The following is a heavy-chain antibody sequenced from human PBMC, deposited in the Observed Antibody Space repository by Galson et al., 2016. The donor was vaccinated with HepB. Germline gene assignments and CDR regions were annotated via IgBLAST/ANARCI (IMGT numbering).Heavy chain of an antibody. CDR2: IIPIFGTT. J-gene: IGHJ4*02. D-gene: IGHD4-17*01. Sequence: SVKVSCKASGGLFNTYAISWVRQAPGQGLESMGGIIPIFGTTNYAQKFQGRVTITADESTSTVDMELISLRSEDTAVYSCARVSHTRYGDYFDYWGQGTLVTVSS. V-gene: IGHV1-69*13. CDR1: GGLFNTYA. CDR3: ARVSHTRYGDYFDY.